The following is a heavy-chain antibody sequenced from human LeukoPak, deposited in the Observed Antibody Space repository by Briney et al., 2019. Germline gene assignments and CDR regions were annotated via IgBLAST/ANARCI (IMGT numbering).Heavy chain of an antibody. Sequence: GSLRLSCAASGFIFSNYAMTWVRQAPGKGLEWIGEIYHSGSTNYNPSLKSRVTISVDKSKNQFSLKLSSVTAADTAVYYCARASGSYHRDYYFDYWGQGTLVTVSS. CDR1: GFIFSNYA. V-gene: IGHV4-4*02. J-gene: IGHJ4*02. CDR3: ARASGSYHRDYYFDY. CDR2: IYHSGST. D-gene: IGHD1-26*01.